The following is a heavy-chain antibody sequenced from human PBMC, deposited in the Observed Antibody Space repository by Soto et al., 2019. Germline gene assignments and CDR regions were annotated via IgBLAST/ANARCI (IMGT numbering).Heavy chain of an antibody. CDR2: IIPIFGST. D-gene: IGHD5-18*01. J-gene: IGHJ6*02. CDR3: AREGTTAPQDGLYYYGMDV. Sequence: QVQLVQSGAEVRKPGSSVKVSCKASGGTFSSYAITWVRQAPGQGLEWMGGIIPIFGSTNYAQKFQGRVTITADESTSTAYMELSSLRSEDTAVYYCAREGTTAPQDGLYYYGMDVWGQGTTVTVSS. CDR1: GGTFSSYA. V-gene: IGHV1-69*01.